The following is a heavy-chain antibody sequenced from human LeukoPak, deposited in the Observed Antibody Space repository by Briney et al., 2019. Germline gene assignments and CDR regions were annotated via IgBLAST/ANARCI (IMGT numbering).Heavy chain of an antibody. CDR1: GYTFTDYY. D-gene: IGHD6-19*01. J-gene: IGHJ4*02. CDR2: INPHSGST. V-gene: IGHV1-2*02. CDR3: ARDLGGSSGSPFDY. Sequence: GASLKVSCKASGYTFTDYYLHWVRQAPGQGLEWMGWINPHSGSTNYAQRFQGRVTMTGDTSISTAYMELSRMKSDDTAIYYCARDLGGSSGSPFDYWGQGTLVTVSS.